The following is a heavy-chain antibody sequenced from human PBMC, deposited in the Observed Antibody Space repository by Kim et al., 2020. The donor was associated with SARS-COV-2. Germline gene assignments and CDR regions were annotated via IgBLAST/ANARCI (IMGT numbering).Heavy chain of an antibody. Sequence: GGSLRLSCAASGFTFSSYAMHWVRQAPGKGLEWVAVISYDGSNKYYVDSVKGRFTISRDNSKNTLYLQMNSLRAEDTAVYYCAREYDSSGYYASRFDYWGQGTLVTVSS. CDR3: AREYDSSGYYASRFDY. CDR2: ISYDGSNK. D-gene: IGHD3-22*01. V-gene: IGHV3-30*04. J-gene: IGHJ4*02. CDR1: GFTFSSYA.